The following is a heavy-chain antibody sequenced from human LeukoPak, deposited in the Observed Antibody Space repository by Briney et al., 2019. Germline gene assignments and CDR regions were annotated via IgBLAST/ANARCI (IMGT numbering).Heavy chain of an antibody. Sequence: PGGSLRLSCAASGFTFSSYGMHWVRQAPGKGLEWVAVISYDGSNKYYADSVKGRFTISRDNSKNTLYLQMNSLRAEDTAVYYCAASEWFGELYWFDPWGQGTLVTVSS. D-gene: IGHD3-10*01. V-gene: IGHV3-30*03. J-gene: IGHJ5*02. CDR1: GFTFSSYG. CDR2: ISYDGSNK. CDR3: AASEWFGELYWFDP.